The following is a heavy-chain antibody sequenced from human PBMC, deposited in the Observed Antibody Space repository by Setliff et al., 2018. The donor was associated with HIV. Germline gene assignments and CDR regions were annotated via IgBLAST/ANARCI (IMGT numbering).Heavy chain of an antibody. J-gene: IGHJ4*02. Sequence: GASVKVSCKASGYSFSGYYLHWVRRAPGQGLEWMGWINPNSGATNYAQNFQGRVTMTRDTTVNTVYIEVNSLRSDDTAVYYCSRDVGVPGRGNALEYWGQGIPVTVPQ. V-gene: IGHV1-2*02. D-gene: IGHD3-10*01. CDR2: INPNSGAT. CDR1: GYSFSGYY. CDR3: SRDVGVPGRGNALEY.